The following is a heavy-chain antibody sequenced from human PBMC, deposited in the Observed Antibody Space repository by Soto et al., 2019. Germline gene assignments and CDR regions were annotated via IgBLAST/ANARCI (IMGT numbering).Heavy chain of an antibody. V-gene: IGHV3-33*01. D-gene: IGHD2-15*01. CDR1: GFTFSSYG. CDR3: ARGPLNCSGGSCYSGASDY. CDR2: IWYDGSNK. Sequence: ESGGGVVQPGRSLRLSCAASGFTFSSYGMHWVRQAPGKGLEWVAVIWYDGSNKYYADSVKGRFTISRDNSKNTLYLQMNSLRAEDTAVYYCARGPLNCSGGSCYSGASDYWGQGTLVTVSS. J-gene: IGHJ4*02.